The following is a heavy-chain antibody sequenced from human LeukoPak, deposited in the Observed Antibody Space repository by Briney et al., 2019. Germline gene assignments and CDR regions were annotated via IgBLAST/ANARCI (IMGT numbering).Heavy chain of an antibody. D-gene: IGHD6-19*01. V-gene: IGHV3-23*01. J-gene: IGHJ4*02. CDR1: GFTFSSYA. CDR3: AKSIAVAGTLGFDY. CDR2: ISGSGGST. Sequence: SGGSLRLSCAASGFTFSSYAMSWVRQAPGKGLEWVSAISGSGGSTYYADSVKGRFTISRDNSKNTLYLQMNSLRAEDTAVHYCAKSIAVAGTLGFDYWGQGTLVTVSS.